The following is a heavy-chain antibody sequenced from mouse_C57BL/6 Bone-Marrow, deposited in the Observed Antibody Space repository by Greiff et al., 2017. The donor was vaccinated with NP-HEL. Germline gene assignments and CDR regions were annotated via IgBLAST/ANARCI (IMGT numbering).Heavy chain of an antibody. Sequence: EVKLVESGGGLVQPGGSLSLSCAASGFTFTDYYMSWVRQPPGKALEWLGFIRNKANGYTTEYSASVKGRFTISRDNSQSILYLQMNALRAEDSAAYYCERYDYYGIGYWGQGNTLTVSA. CDR2: IRNKANGYTT. CDR3: ERYDYYGIGY. J-gene: IGHJ2*01. D-gene: IGHD1-1*01. V-gene: IGHV7-3*01. CDR1: GFTFTDYY.